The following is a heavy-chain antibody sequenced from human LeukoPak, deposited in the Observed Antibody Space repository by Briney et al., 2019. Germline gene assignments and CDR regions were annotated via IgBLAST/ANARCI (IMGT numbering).Heavy chain of an antibody. Sequence: GGSLRLSCAASGFTFSNHAISWVRQAPGKGLEWVSRISNGGSRTYYADSVKGRFTISRDNSKNTLYLHMNSLRAEDTAVYHCAILSVEPQEATGGNWGQGTLVTVSS. CDR2: ISNGGSRT. J-gene: IGHJ4*02. CDR1: GFTFSNHA. D-gene: IGHD1-1*01. V-gene: IGHV3-23*01. CDR3: AILSVEPQEATGGN.